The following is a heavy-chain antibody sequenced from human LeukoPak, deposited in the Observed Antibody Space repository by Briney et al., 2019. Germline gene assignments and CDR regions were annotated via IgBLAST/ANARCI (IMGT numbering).Heavy chain of an antibody. CDR1: GYSISSGYY. V-gene: IGHV4-38-2*02. J-gene: IGHJ6*03. CDR2: IYHSGST. CDR3: ARVGAYYYYYMDV. Sequence: SSETLSLTCTVSGYSISSGYYWGWIRQPPGKGLEWIGSIYHSGSTYYNPSLKSRVTISVDTSKNQFSLKLSSVTAADTAVYYCARVGAYYYYYMDVWGKGTTVTISS.